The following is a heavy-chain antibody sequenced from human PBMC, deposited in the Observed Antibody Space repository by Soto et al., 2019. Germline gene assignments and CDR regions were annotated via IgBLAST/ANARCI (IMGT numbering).Heavy chain of an antibody. Sequence: SETLCLTCAVYGGSFSGYYWSWIRQPPGKGLEWIGEINHSGSTNYNPSPKSRVTISVDTSKNQFSLKLSSVTAADTAVYYCARDRTYDYYYMDVWGKGTTVTVSS. CDR3: ARDRTYDYYYMDV. J-gene: IGHJ6*03. CDR2: INHSGST. V-gene: IGHV4-34*01. CDR1: GGSFSGYY.